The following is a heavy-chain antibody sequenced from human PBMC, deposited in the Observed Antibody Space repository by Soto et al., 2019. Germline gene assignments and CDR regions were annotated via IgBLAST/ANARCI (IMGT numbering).Heavy chain of an antibody. CDR3: AKDAVYNDGLWLMDS. D-gene: IGHD2-21*01. CDR2: ISASGGRT. V-gene: IGHV3-23*01. Sequence: PGGSLRLSCRASGFTFGNYAMAWVRQAPGKGLEWVSGISASGGRTYYADSAKGRFTISRDNSKNTLYLQMSSLRDEDTALYYCAKDAVYNDGLWLMDSWGQGTLVNVSS. CDR1: GFTFGNYA. J-gene: IGHJ5*02.